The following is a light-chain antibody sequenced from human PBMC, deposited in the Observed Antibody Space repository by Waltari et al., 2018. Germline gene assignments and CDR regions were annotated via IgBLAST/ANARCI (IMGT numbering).Light chain of an antibody. CDR1: NIGSKS. CDR2: YDS. V-gene: IGLV3-21*04. Sequence: SYVLTQPPSVSVAPGKTARITCGGNNIGSKSVHWYQQKPGQAPVLVIYYDSDWPSGIPERCSGSNSGNTATLTISRVEAGDEADYYCQVWDSSSDHVVFGGGTKLTVL. CDR3: QVWDSSSDHVV. J-gene: IGLJ2*01.